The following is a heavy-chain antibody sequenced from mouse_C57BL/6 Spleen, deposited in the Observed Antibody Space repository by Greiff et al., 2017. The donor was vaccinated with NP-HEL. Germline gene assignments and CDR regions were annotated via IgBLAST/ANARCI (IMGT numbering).Heavy chain of an antibody. CDR3: ARGDYGYDGRAYYFDF. Sequence: EVQVVESGGGLVKPGGSLKLSCAASGFTFSSYAMSWVRQTPEKRLEWVATISDGGSYTYYPDNVKGRFTISRDNAKNNLYLQMSHLKSEDTAMYYCARGDYGYDGRAYYFDFWGQGTTLTVSS. J-gene: IGHJ2*01. CDR1: GFTFSSYA. CDR2: ISDGGSYT. V-gene: IGHV5-4*01. D-gene: IGHD2-2*01.